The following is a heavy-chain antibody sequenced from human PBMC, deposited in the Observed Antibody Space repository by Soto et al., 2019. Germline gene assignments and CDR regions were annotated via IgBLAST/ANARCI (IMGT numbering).Heavy chain of an antibody. CDR3: VRDGTKTLRDWFDP. CDR2: IYATGTT. CDR1: VASISGFY. D-gene: IGHD1-1*01. V-gene: IGHV4-4*07. J-gene: IGHJ5*02. Sequence: PSETLSLTCTASVASISGFYWSWIRKSAGKGLEWIGRIYATGTTDYNPSLKSRVMMSVDTSKKQFSLKLRSVTAADTAVYYCVRDGTKTLRDWFDPWGQGISVTVSS.